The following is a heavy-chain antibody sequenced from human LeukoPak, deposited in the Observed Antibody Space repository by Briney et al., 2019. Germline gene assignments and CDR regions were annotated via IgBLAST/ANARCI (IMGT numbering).Heavy chain of an antibody. Sequence: PSETLSLTCAVYGGSFSGYYWSWIRQPPGKGLEWIGYIYYSGSTNYNPSLKSRVTISVDTSKNQFSLKLSSVTAADTAVYYCARGARRYDYWGQGTLVTVSS. D-gene: IGHD5-24*01. V-gene: IGHV4-59*01. CDR1: GGSFSGYY. J-gene: IGHJ4*02. CDR3: ARGARRYDY. CDR2: IYYSGST.